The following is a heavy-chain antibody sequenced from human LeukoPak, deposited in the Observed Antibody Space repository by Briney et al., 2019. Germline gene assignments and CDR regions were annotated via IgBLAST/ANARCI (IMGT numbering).Heavy chain of an antibody. V-gene: IGHV1-58*02. CDR2: IVVGSGNT. CDR1: GYTFTDYY. CDR3: AADLGVAGHFDY. D-gene: IGHD6-19*01. Sequence: SVKVSCKVSGYTFTDYYMHWVQQAPGKGLEWMGWIVVGSGNTNYAQKFQERVTITRDMSTSTAYMELSSLRSEDTAVYYCAADLGVAGHFDYWGQGTLVTVSS. J-gene: IGHJ4*02.